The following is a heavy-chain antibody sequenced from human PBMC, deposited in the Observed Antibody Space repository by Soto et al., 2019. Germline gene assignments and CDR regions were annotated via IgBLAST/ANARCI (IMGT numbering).Heavy chain of an antibody. V-gene: IGHV4-34*01. CDR2: INHSGST. J-gene: IGHJ6*02. CDR1: GGSFSGYY. CDR3: ASFKLKTVTRPHYYYYYGMDV. Sequence: SETLSLTCAVYGGSFSGYYWSWIRQPPGKGLEWIGEINHSGSTNYNPSLKSRVTISVDTSKNQFSLKLSSVTAADTAVYYCASFKLKTVTRPHYYYYYGMDVWGQGTTVTV. D-gene: IGHD4-4*01.